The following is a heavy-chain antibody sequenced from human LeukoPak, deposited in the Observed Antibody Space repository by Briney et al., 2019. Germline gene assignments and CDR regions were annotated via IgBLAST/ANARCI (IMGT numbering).Heavy chain of an antibody. V-gene: IGHV4-4*07. CDR2: IYITGST. J-gene: IGHJ4*02. CDR1: GDSITGYS. CDR3: ARVHYYDNSGYWFFDY. D-gene: IGHD3-22*01. Sequence: PSETLSLTCSVSGDSITGYSWSWIRQTPGKGLEWIGRIYITGSTNYNPSLKSRVSMSLDTSKNQLSLKLSSVTAADTAVYYCARVHYYDNSGYWFFDYWGQGTLVTVSS.